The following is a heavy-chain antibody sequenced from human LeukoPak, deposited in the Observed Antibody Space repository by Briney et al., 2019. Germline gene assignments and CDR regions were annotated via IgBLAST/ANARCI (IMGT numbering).Heavy chain of an antibody. CDR3: AREQQQLVDDY. CDR1: GFTFSSYW. V-gene: IGHV3-7*01. Sequence: GGSLRLSCAASGFTFSSYWMSWVRQAPGKGLEWVANIKQDGSEKYYVDSVKGRFTISRDSAKNSLYLQMSSLRAEDTAVYYCAREQQQLVDDYWGQGTLVTVSS. J-gene: IGHJ4*02. D-gene: IGHD6-13*01. CDR2: IKQDGSEK.